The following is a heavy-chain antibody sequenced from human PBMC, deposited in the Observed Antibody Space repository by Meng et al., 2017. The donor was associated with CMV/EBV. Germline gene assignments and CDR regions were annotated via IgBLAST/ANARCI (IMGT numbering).Heavy chain of an antibody. CDR3: ARVQQLARGFDY. CDR2: ISSSGSTI. D-gene: IGHD6-6*01. J-gene: IGHJ4*02. Sequence: GGSLRLSCAASGFTFSSYEMNWVRQAPGKGLEWVSYISSSGSTIYYADSVKGRFTISRDNAKNSLYLQVNSLRAEDTAVYYCARVQQLARGFDYWGQGTLVTVSS. V-gene: IGHV3-48*03. CDR1: GFTFSSYE.